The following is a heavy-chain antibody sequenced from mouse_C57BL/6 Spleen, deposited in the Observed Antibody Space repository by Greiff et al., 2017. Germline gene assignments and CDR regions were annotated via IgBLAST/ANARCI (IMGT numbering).Heavy chain of an antibody. V-gene: IGHV5-12*01. Sequence: EVMLVESGGGLVQPGGSLKLSCAASGFTFSDYYMYWVRQTPEKRLEWVAYISNGGGSTYYPDTVKGRFTISRDNAKNTLYLQMSRLKSEDTAMYYCARRDGYSGAMDYWGQGTSVIVSS. CDR2: ISNGGGST. CDR1: GFTFSDYY. D-gene: IGHD2-3*01. CDR3: ARRDGYSGAMDY. J-gene: IGHJ4*01.